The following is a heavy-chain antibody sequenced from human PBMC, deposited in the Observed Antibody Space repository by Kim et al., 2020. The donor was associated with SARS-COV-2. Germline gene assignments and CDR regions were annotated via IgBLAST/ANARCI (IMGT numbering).Heavy chain of an antibody. J-gene: IGHJ3*01. CDR1: GSSIGIGYY. CDR2: ISHSGNT. CDR3: ARMEISGWVNVDV. Sequence: SETLSLTCTVSGSSIGIGYYWAWIRQPPGRGLEWIGSISHSGNTYSNPSLQSRISISVDTSKRQFSLNVTSVTAADTAVYYCARMEISGWVNVDVWGQGT. V-gene: IGHV4-38-2*02. D-gene: IGHD6-25*01.